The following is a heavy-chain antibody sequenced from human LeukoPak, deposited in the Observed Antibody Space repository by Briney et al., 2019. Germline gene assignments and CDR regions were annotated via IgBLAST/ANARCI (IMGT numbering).Heavy chain of an antibody. CDR3: ARGHYGLDV. Sequence: GGSLRLSCAASGFTFSIHGMNWIRQAPGKGLEWVSYISTSNSYTDYADSVKGRFTISRDNARNSLYLQMNSLRAEDTAVYFCARGHYGLDVWGQGATVTVSS. CDR2: ISTSNSYT. V-gene: IGHV3-11*05. CDR1: GFTFSIHG. J-gene: IGHJ6*02.